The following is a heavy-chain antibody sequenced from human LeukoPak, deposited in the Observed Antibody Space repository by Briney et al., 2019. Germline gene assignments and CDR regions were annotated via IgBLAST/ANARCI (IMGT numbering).Heavy chain of an antibody. CDR1: GFTFPNYG. CDR3: ARASYYPRRYYFDY. CDR2: INPNSGGT. V-gene: IGHV1-2*02. D-gene: IGHD1-26*01. J-gene: IGHJ4*02. Sequence: GASVKVSCKASGFTFPNYGIIWVRQAPGQGLEWMGWINPNSGGTNYAQKFQGRVTMTRDTSISTAYMELSRLRSDDTAVYYCARASYYPRRYYFDYWGQGTLVTVSS.